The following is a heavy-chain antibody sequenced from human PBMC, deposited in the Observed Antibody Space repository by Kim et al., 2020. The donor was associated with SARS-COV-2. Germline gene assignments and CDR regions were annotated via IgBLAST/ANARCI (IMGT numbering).Heavy chain of an antibody. CDR2: INHSGST. Sequence: SETLSLTCAVYGGSFSGYYWSWIRQPPGKGLEWIGEINHSGSTNYNPSLKSRVTISVDTSKNQFSLKLSSVTAADTAVYYCARGRGYSGYGLLHWGQGTLVTVSS. J-gene: IGHJ4*02. CDR3: ARGRGYSGYGLLH. CDR1: GGSFSGYY. D-gene: IGHD5-12*01. V-gene: IGHV4-34*01.